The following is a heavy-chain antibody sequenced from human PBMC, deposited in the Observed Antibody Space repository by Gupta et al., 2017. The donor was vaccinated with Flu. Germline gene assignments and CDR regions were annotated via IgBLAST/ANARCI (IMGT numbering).Heavy chain of an antibody. J-gene: IGHJ4*02. CDR1: GVSLTSDGSY. CDR3: SSGHGYNDACGD. D-gene: IGHD5-12*01. Sequence: QVQLQESGPGLVKPSQTLSLTCSVSGVSLTSDGSYWTWIRQHPGKGLEWIGYVYYSGTTYYIPSLRSRLTLTLDTSQNHFALHLTAVTPADTAVYYCSSGHGYNDACGDWGLGTLVTVSS. V-gene: IGHV4-31*03. CDR2: VYYSGTT.